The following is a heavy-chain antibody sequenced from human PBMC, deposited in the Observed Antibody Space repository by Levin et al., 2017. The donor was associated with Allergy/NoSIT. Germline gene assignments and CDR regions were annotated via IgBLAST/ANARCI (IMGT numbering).Heavy chain of an antibody. CDR1: GGSISNEY. Sequence: SETLSLTCSVSGGSISNEYWTWIRQPPGKGLEWLGYIYYDGNTKYNPSLKRRVTMSVDTSKNQFSLKLNSGTAADTAIYFCARPRNYGDYRNLYFGLWGRGTLVTVSS. V-gene: IGHV4-59*08. D-gene: IGHD4-17*01. CDR3: ARPRNYGDYRNLYFGL. CDR2: IYYDGNT. J-gene: IGHJ2*01.